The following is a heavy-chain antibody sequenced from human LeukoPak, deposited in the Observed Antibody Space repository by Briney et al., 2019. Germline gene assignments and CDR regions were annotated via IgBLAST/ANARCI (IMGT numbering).Heavy chain of an antibody. D-gene: IGHD5-18*01. J-gene: IGHJ4*02. CDR2: IIPIFGTA. CDR1: GYTFTGYY. V-gene: IGHV1-69*13. Sequence: SVKVSCKASGYTFTGYYMHWVRQAPGQGLEWMGGIIPIFGTANYAQKFQGRVTITADESTSTAYMELSSLRSEDTAVYYCAREDTARTFDYWGQGTLVTVSS. CDR3: AREDTARTFDY.